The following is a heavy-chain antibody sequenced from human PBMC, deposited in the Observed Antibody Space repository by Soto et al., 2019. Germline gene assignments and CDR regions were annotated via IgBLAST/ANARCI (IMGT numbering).Heavy chain of an antibody. V-gene: IGHV1-3*01. J-gene: IGHJ4*02. CDR3: ARGPGGPDGPGYY. CDR1: GYTFTSYA. Sequence: QVQLVQSGAEVKKPGASVKVSCKASGYTFTSYAMHWVRQAPGQRLEWMGWSNAGNGNTKYSQKFQGRVPITRDTSASTDYMELSSLRSEDTAVYYCARGPGGPDGPGYYSGQGTLVTVSS. D-gene: IGHD2-15*01. CDR2: SNAGNGNT.